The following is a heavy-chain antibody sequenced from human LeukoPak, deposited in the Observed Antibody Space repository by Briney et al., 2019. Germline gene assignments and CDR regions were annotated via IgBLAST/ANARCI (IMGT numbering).Heavy chain of an antibody. CDR2: IFYTGST. Sequence: PSETLSLTCTVSGGSISSSGSYWAWIRQPPGKGLEWIGSIFYTGSTYYNPSFKSRVTISADTFKNQFSLILSSVTAADTAVYYCARDRVVRGVRFLYYYYGMDAWGQGTTVTVSS. J-gene: IGHJ6*02. CDR1: GGSISSSGSY. CDR3: ARDRVVRGVRFLYYYYGMDA. D-gene: IGHD3-10*01. V-gene: IGHV4-39*02.